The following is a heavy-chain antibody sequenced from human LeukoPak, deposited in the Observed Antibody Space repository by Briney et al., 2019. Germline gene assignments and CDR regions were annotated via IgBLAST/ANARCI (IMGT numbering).Heavy chain of an antibody. Sequence: DSVKGRFTISRDNSKNTLYLQMNSLRAEDTAVYYCARAMDDILTGYYFDYWGQGTLVTVSS. V-gene: IGHV3-30*07. CDR3: ARAMDDILTGYYFDY. J-gene: IGHJ4*02. D-gene: IGHD3-9*01.